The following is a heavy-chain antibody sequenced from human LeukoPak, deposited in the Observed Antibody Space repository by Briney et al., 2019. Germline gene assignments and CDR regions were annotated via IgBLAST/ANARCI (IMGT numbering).Heavy chain of an antibody. D-gene: IGHD3-22*01. J-gene: IGHJ5*02. CDR2: INPNSGGT. V-gene: IGHV1-2*02. CDR3: ARDRKYYYDSSGYSRRYNWFDP. CDR1: GYTFTGYY. Sequence: ASVKVSCKASGYTFTGYYMHWVRQAPGQGLEWMGWINPNSGGTNYAQKFQGRVTMTGDTSISTAYMELSRLRSDDTAVYYCARDRKYYYDSSGYSRRYNWFDPWGQGTLVTVSS.